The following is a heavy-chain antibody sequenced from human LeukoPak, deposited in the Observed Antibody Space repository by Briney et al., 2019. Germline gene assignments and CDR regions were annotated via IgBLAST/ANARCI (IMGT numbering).Heavy chain of an antibody. CDR2: IKSKTNGETI. Sequence: GGSLRLSCTASGFTFSSYSLNWVRQAPGKGLEWVGRIKSKTNGETIDYAAPVKGRFTISRDDSKNTLYLQMNSLKTEDTAVYYCTTDLVGDMVTIIYWGQGTLVTVSS. V-gene: IGHV3-15*01. CDR1: GFTFSSYS. J-gene: IGHJ4*02. D-gene: IGHD5-12*01. CDR3: TTDLVGDMVTIIY.